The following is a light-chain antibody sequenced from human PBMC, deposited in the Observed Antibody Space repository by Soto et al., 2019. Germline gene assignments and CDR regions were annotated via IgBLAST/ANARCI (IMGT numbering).Light chain of an antibody. Sequence: QSVLTQPPSVSGTPGQRVTVSCSGSRSNIGSNTVNWYQDLPGTAPKLLVYDNHHRPSGVPDRFSGSKSGTSAPLAISGLQSEDEAEYYCQQYNNWPPWTFGQGTK. V-gene: IGLV1-44*01. J-gene: IGLJ3*02. CDR3: QQYNNWPPWT. CDR2: DNH. CDR1: RSNIGSNT.